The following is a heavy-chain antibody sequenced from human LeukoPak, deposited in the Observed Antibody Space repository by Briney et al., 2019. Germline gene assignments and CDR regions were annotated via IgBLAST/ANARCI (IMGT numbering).Heavy chain of an antibody. CDR3: ARAEDYYYYYGMDV. V-gene: IGHV4-61*02. J-gene: IGHJ6*02. Sequence: PSETLSLTCTVSGGSISSGSYYWSWIRQPAGKGLEWIGRIHTSGSTNYNPSLKSRVTISVDKSKNQFSLKLSSVTAADTAVYYCARAEDYYYYYGMDVWGQGTTVTVSS. CDR2: IHTSGST. CDR1: GGSISSGSYY.